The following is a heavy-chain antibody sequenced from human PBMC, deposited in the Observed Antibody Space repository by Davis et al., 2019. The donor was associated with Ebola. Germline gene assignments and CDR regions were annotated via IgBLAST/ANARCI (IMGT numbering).Heavy chain of an antibody. CDR2: IYPGDSDT. J-gene: IGHJ5*02. CDR1: GYSFTSYW. Sequence: GESLKISCKGSGYSFTSYWIGWVRQMPGKGLEWMGIIYPGDSDTRYSPSFQGQVTISADKSISTAYLQWSSLKASDTAMYYCARLRPPYCSSTSCWFDPWGQGTLVTVSS. D-gene: IGHD2-2*01. V-gene: IGHV5-51*01. CDR3: ARLRPPYCSSTSCWFDP.